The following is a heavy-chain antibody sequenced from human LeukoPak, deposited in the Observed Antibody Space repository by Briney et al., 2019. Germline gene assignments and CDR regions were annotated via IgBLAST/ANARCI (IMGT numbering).Heavy chain of an antibody. J-gene: IGHJ3*02. CDR2: IYYSGST. CDR3: ARGYSIATQNAFDI. Sequence: SETLSLTCTVSGGSISSYYWSWIRQPPGKGLEWIGYIYYSGSTNYNPSLKSRVTISVDTSKNQFSLKLSSVTAADTAVYYCARGYSIATQNAFDIWGQGTMVTVSS. D-gene: IGHD4-11*01. CDR1: GGSISSYY. V-gene: IGHV4-59*01.